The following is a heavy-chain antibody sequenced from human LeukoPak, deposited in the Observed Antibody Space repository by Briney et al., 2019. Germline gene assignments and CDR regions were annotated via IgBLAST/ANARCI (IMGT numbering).Heavy chain of an antibody. J-gene: IGHJ4*02. Sequence: GESLRLSCAASGFTFSDYWMHWVRQAPGKGLVWASYINDDGSTTAYADSVKGRFTISRDNAKNTLYLQMNTLRVEDTAVYFCAGGEDDKGGGAYLDNWGQGTLVTVSS. V-gene: IGHV3-74*01. CDR3: AGGEDDKGGGAYLDN. CDR1: GFTFSDYW. D-gene: IGHD3-16*01. CDR2: INDDGSTT.